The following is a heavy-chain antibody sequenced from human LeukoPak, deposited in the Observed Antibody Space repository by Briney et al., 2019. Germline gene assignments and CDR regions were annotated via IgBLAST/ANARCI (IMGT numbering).Heavy chain of an antibody. CDR3: ARDDIVVVPAAPDYYYYYYMDV. V-gene: IGHV3-30*01. CDR2: ISYDGSNK. Sequence: GSLRLSCAASGFTFSSYAMHWVRQAPGKGLEWVAVISYDGSNKYYADSVKGRFTISRDNSKNTLYLQMNSLRAEDTAVYYCARDDIVVVPAAPDYYYYYYMDVWGKGTTVTVSS. CDR1: GFTFSSYA. D-gene: IGHD2-2*01. J-gene: IGHJ6*03.